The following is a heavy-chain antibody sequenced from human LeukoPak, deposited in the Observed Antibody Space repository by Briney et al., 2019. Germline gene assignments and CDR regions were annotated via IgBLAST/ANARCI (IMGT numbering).Heavy chain of an antibody. CDR1: GFTLSTYW. CDR2: IKQDGSET. D-gene: IGHD1-26*01. CDR3: ARGEIGSYSY. V-gene: IGHV3-7*01. Sequence: PGGSLRLSCVASGFTLSTYWMTWVRQAPGKGLEWAAIIKQDGSETYYVDSVKGRFTISRDNAKNSLYLQMNSLRADDTAVYFCARGEIGSYSYWGQGTLVTVSS. J-gene: IGHJ4*02.